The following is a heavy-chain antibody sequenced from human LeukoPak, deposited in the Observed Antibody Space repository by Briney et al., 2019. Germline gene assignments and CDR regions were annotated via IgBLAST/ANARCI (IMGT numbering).Heavy chain of an antibody. D-gene: IGHD2-15*01. CDR2: INTESSRT. CDR1: VYTFSIYC. V-gene: IGHV3-74*01. Sequence: GVPLRLPCAASVYTFSIYCMHWVPQSPGEALVCVSHINTESSRTTYADSVKGRFTISRDNARKTLHLQMKSLRAEDTAIYYCVRSGYCGGGICFGDDYWGQGTLVTVSS. J-gene: IGHJ4*02. CDR3: VRSGYCGGGICFGDDY.